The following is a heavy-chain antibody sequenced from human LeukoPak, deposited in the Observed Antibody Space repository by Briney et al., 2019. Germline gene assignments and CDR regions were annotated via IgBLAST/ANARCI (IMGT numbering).Heavy chain of an antibody. V-gene: IGHV4-4*02. D-gene: IGHD3-3*01. CDR3: ARAGPTTNYDFWSS. J-gene: IGHJ5*02. CDR1: GGSISSSNW. CDR2: IYHSGST. Sequence: SGTLSLTCAVSGGSISSSNWWSWVRQPPGKGLEWIGEIYHSGSTNYNPSLKSRVTISVDKSKNQFSLKLSSVTAADTAVYYCARAGPTTNYDFWSSWGQGTLVTVSS.